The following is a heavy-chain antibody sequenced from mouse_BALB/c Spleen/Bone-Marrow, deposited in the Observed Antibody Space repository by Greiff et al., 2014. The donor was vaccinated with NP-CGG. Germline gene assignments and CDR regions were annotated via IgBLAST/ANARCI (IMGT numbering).Heavy chain of an antibody. CDR1: GFTFSSFG. CDR2: ISSGSSTI. CDR3: ARSPYDYAAMDY. Sequence: VQLKESGGGLVQPGGSRKLSCAASGFTFSSFGMHWVRQAPEKGLEWVAYISSGSSTIYYADTVKGRFTISRDNPKNTLFLQMTSLRSEGTAMYYCARSPYDYAAMDYWGQGTSVTVSS. D-gene: IGHD2-4*01. J-gene: IGHJ4*01. V-gene: IGHV5-17*02.